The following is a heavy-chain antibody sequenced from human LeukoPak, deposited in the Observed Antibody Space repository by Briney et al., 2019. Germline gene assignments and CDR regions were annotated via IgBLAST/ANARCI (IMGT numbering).Heavy chain of an antibody. D-gene: IGHD6-13*01. Sequence: SETLSLTCTVSGGSIGSYYWSWIRQPPGKGLEWIGYIYYSGSTNYNPSLKSRVTISVDTSKNQFSLKLSSVTAADTAVYYCARGPVVAAAGYWYFDLWGRGTLVTVSS. J-gene: IGHJ2*01. CDR1: GGSIGSYY. CDR3: ARGPVVAAAGYWYFDL. V-gene: IGHV4-59*01. CDR2: IYYSGST.